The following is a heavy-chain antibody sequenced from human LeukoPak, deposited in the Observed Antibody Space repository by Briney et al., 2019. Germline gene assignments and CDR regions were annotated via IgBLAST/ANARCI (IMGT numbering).Heavy chain of an antibody. J-gene: IGHJ6*03. D-gene: IGHD6-19*01. V-gene: IGHV1-8*01. CDR3: ARGTYTVTYSSGWYPYYYYYMDV. Sequence: ASVKVSCKASGYTFTSYDINWVRQATGQGLEGMGWMNPNSGNTGYAQKFQGRVTMTRNTSISTAYMELSSLRSEDTAVYYCARGTYTVTYSSGWYPYYYYYMDVWGKGTTVTISS. CDR2: MNPNSGNT. CDR1: GYTFTSYD.